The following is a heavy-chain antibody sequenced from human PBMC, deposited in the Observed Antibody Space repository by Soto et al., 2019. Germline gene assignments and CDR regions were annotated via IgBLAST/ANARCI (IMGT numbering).Heavy chain of an antibody. J-gene: IGHJ6*02. D-gene: IGHD3-3*01. Sequence: GGSLRLSCAASGFTVSSNYMSWVRQAPGKGLEWVSVIYSGGSTYYADSVKGRFTISRDNSKNTLYLQMNSLRAEDTAVYYCARGGITIFGVGPDPGYYYYGMAVWGQGTTVTVSS. CDR3: ARGGITIFGVGPDPGYYYYGMAV. CDR1: GFTVSSNY. CDR2: IYSGGST. V-gene: IGHV3-53*01.